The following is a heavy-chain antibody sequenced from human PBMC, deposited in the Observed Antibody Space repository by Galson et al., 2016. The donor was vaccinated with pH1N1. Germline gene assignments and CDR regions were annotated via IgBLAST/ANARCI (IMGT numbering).Heavy chain of an antibody. CDR1: RFTFSNYW. V-gene: IGHV3-7*03. D-gene: IGHD2-21*01. CDR2: IKEDGSKR. CDR3: VKQIGGGDCY. J-gene: IGHJ4*02. Sequence: SLRLSCAASRFTFSNYWMTWVRQAPGKGLEWVANIKEDGSKRYYVDSVKGRFTISRDNAKNSLYLRMNSLRAEDTAVYYCVKQIGGGDCYWGQGTLVTVSS.